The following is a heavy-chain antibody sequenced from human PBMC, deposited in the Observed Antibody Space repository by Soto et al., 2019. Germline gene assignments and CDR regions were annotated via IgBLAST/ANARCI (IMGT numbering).Heavy chain of an antibody. J-gene: IGHJ6*03. D-gene: IGHD3-3*01. CDR1: GFTFSSYG. CDR3: ARDQGNYDFWSGYYTGYYYYYMDV. Sequence: PGGSLRLSCAASGFTFSSYGMHWARQAPGKGLEWVSYISSSGSTIYYADSVKGRFTISRDNAKNSLYLQMNSLRAEDTAVYYCARDQGNYDFWSGYYTGYYYYYMDVWGKGTTVTVSS. CDR2: ISSSGSTI. V-gene: IGHV3-48*04.